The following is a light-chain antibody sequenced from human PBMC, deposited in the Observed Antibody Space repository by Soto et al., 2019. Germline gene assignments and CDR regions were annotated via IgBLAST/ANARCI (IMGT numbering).Light chain of an antibody. CDR1: SSNIGANY. J-gene: IGLJ2*01. V-gene: IGLV1-51*01. CDR2: DND. Sequence: QSALTQPPSVSAAPGQKVTISCSGSSSNIGANYVSWYQQLPGTAPKLLIYDNDKRPSGIPDRFSGSKSGTSATLGITGLQTGDEANYYCGTWDNSLTAVFFGGGTKLTVL. CDR3: GTWDNSLTAVF.